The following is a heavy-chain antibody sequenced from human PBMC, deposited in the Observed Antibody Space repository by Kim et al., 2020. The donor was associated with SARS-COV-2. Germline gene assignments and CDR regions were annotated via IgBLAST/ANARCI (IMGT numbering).Heavy chain of an antibody. CDR3: AKVYYAMDY. CDR1: GFTFSSYG. V-gene: IGHV3-30*18. J-gene: IGHJ4*02. D-gene: IGHD3-10*01. Sequence: GGSLRLSCAASGFTFSSYGMHWVRQAPGKGLEWVAVISYDGSNKYYADSVKGRFTISRDNSKNTLYLQMNSLRAEDTAVYYCAKVYYAMDYWGQGTLVTVSS. CDR2: ISYDGSNK.